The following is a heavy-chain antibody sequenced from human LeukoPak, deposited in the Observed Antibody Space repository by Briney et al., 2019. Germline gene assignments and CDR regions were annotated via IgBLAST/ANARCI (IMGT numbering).Heavy chain of an antibody. CDR3: ARDLTRDGYGPFDY. J-gene: IGHJ4*02. D-gene: IGHD5-24*01. CDR2: IWYDGSNK. V-gene: IGHV3-33*01. CDR1: GFTFSSYG. Sequence: GGSLRLSCAAPGFTFSSYGMHWVRQAPGKGLEWVAVIWYDGSNKYYADSVKGRFTISRDNSKNTLYLQMNSLRAEDTAVYYCARDLTRDGYGPFDYWGQGTLVTVSS.